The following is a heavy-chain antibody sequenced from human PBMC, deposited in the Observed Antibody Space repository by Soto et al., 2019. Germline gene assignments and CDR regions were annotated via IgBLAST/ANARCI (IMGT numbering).Heavy chain of an antibody. Sequence: GGSLRLSCAASGFTFSSYSMNWVRQAPGKGLEWVSYISGSSSTIYYADSVKGRFTISRDNAKNSLYLQMNSLRDEDTAVYYCARDQGAAGILYYFYGMDVWGQGTTVTVSS. CDR1: GFTFSSYS. J-gene: IGHJ6*02. CDR2: ISGSSSTI. CDR3: ARDQGAAGILYYFYGMDV. V-gene: IGHV3-48*02. D-gene: IGHD6-13*01.